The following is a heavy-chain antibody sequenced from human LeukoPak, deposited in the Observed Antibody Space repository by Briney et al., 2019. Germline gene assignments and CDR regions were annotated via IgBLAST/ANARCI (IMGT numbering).Heavy chain of an antibody. J-gene: IGHJ4*02. CDR2: IYPGDSDT. CDR3: ARYTEKHDCTNGVCQIDY. Sequence: GESLKISCKGSGYSFTSYWIGWVRQMPGKGLEWMGIIYPGDSDTRYSPSFQGQVTISADKSISTAYLQWSSLKASDTAMYYCARYTEKHDCTNGVCQIDYWGQGTLVTVSS. CDR1: GYSFTSYW. V-gene: IGHV5-51*01. D-gene: IGHD2-8*01.